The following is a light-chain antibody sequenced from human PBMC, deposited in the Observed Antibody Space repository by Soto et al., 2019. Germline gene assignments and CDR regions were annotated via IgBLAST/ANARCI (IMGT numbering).Light chain of an antibody. Sequence: QSALTQPASVSGSPGQSITISCTGTSSDVGGYIYVSWYQQHPGKAPKLMIYEVSNRPSGVSDRFSGSRSGNTASLTISGLQAEDEADYFCAAWDDSLNGVVFGGGTKLTVL. CDR2: EVS. J-gene: IGLJ2*01. V-gene: IGLV2-14*01. CDR1: SSDVGGYIY. CDR3: AAWDDSLNGVV.